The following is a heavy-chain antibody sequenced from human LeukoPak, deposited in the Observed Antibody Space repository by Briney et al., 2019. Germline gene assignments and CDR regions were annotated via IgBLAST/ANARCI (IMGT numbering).Heavy chain of an antibody. V-gene: IGHV3-20*01. CDR1: GFTFDDYG. J-gene: IGHJ6*03. CDR3: AKNSGAGYYFYMDV. D-gene: IGHD3-10*01. CDR2: INWNGGRT. Sequence: GGSLRLSCAASGFTFDDYGMTWVRQPPGKGLEWVSGINWNGGRTGYADSVKGRFTISRDNAKNSLYLQMNSLRAEDTALYHCAKNSGAGYYFYMDVWGKGTTVAISS.